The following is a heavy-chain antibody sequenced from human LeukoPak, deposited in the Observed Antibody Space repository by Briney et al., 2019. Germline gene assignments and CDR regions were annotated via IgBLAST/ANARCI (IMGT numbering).Heavy chain of an antibody. J-gene: IGHJ4*02. CDR2: IKYDGDEE. CDR1: GFTFRDYW. D-gene: IGHD1-26*01. V-gene: IGHV3-7*01. Sequence: GGSLRLSCAASGFTFRDYWMSWMRQAPGKGLEWVANIKYDGDEEYYVDSVKGRFTISRDNAKKSVYLQMNSLRAEDTAIYYCARGGPLGSYWGQGTLVTVSS. CDR3: ARGGPLGSY.